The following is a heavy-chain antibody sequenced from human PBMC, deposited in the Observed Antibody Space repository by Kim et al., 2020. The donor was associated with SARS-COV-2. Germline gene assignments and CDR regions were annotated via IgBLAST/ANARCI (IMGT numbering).Heavy chain of an antibody. D-gene: IGHD6-19*01. Sequence: YEDSVQGRFFISRDTSRKTVYLEMQSLRVEDTAVYYCARGIGAVAGADYWGQGTLVTVSS. CDR3: ARGIGAVAGADY. V-gene: IGHV3-33*01. J-gene: IGHJ4*02.